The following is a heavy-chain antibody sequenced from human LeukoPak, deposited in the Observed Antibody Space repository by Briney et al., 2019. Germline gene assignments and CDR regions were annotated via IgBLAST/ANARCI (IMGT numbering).Heavy chain of an antibody. CDR1: GGSISSGDYY. Sequence: SQTLSLTCTVSGGSISSGDYYWNWIRQPPGKGLEWIGYIYYSGSTYYNPSLKSRVTISVDTSKNQFSLKLSSVTAADTAVYYCARVGKMVYCGGDCYRPSWFDPWGQGTLVTVSS. V-gene: IGHV4-30-4*08. CDR2: IYYSGST. J-gene: IGHJ5*02. D-gene: IGHD2-21*01. CDR3: ARVGKMVYCGGDCYRPSWFDP.